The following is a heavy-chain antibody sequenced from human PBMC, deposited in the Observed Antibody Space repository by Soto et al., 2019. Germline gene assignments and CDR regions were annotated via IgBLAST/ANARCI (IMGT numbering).Heavy chain of an antibody. CDR2: IYYSGST. Sequence: LSLTCTVSGGSISSGDYYWSWIRQPPGKGLEWIGYIYYSGSTFYNPSLKSRVTISVDTSKNQFSLKLSSVTAADTAVYYCASYRSYGPGYHYGMDVWGQGTTVTVSS. CDR1: GGSISSGDYY. D-gene: IGHD4-4*01. CDR3: ASYRSYGPGYHYGMDV. V-gene: IGHV4-30-4*01. J-gene: IGHJ6*02.